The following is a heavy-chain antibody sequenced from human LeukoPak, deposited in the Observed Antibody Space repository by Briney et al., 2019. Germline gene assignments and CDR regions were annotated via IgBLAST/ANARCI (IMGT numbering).Heavy chain of an antibody. CDR3: VAGMWFDY. Sequence: GRSLRLSCAASGFTFSSYAMRWVRQAPGKGLEWVAVISYDGSNKYYADSVKGRFTISRDNSKNTLYLQMNSLRAEDTAVYLAVAGMWFDYWGQGTLVTVSS. CDR2: ISYDGSNK. CDR1: GFTFSSYA. J-gene: IGHJ4*02. D-gene: IGHD6-19*01. V-gene: IGHV3-30-3*01.